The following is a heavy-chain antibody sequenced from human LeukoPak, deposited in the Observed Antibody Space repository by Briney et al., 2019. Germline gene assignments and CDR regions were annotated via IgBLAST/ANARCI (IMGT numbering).Heavy chain of an antibody. V-gene: IGHV1-2*02. CDR1: GYTFTGYY. CDR2: INPNSGGT. D-gene: IGHD1-26*01. CDR3: ARVVGATEYFDY. J-gene: IGHJ4*02. Sequence: GASVKVSYKASGYTFTGYYMHWVRQAPGQGLEWMGWINPNSGGTNYAQKFQGRVTMTRDTSISTAYMELSRLRSDDTAVYYCARVVGATEYFDYWGQGTLVTVSS.